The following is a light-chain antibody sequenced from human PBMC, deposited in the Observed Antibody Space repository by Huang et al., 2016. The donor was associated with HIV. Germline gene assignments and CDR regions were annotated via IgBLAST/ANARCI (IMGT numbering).Light chain of an antibody. Sequence: EIVLTQSPATLSFFPGQRVSLSCRASQNINTHLAWYPQRPGQPPRLLLYDASSRVPGVAARFSGSGSGTDFTLTISSLESEDFATYYCQQRVNGLTFGGGTKV. CDR3: QQRVNGLT. J-gene: IGKJ4*01. CDR1: QNINTH. CDR2: DAS. V-gene: IGKV3-11*01.